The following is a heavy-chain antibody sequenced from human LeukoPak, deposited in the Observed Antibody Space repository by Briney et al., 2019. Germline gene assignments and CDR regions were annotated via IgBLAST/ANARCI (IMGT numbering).Heavy chain of an antibody. J-gene: IGHJ3*02. Sequence: GSLRLSCAAPAFTFSTYDMNWVRQAPGKGLKSVSAICTAGEAYYPGSVKGQSTISRENAKNSLYLQMNSLRAGDTAVYYCAREAGYYDSSGYFHEGAFDIWGQGTMVTVSS. CDR3: AREAGYYDSSGYFHEGAFDI. CDR2: ICTAGEA. CDR1: AFTFSTYD. D-gene: IGHD3-22*01. V-gene: IGHV3-13*04.